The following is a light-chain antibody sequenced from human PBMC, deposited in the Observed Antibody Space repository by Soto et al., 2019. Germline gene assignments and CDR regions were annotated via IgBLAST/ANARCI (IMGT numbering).Light chain of an antibody. Sequence: QLVLTQPPSASGTPGQRVTISCSGSSSNIGSNYVYWYQQLPGTAPKLLIYSNNQRPSGVPDRCSGSKSGTSASLAISGLRSEDEADYYCAAWDDSLSGYVFGTGTKLTVL. CDR2: SNN. CDR3: AAWDDSLSGYV. J-gene: IGLJ1*01. V-gene: IGLV1-47*02. CDR1: SSNIGSNY.